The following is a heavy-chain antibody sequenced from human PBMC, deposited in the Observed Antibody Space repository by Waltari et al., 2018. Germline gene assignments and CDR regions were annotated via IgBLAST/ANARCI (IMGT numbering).Heavy chain of an antibody. J-gene: IGHJ4*02. V-gene: IGHV4-34*01. CDR1: GWSFSGYY. CDR3: ARADVDTAMDWLDY. D-gene: IGHD5-18*01. CDR2: INHSGST. Sequence: QVQLQQWGAGLLKPSETLSLTCAVYGWSFSGYYWRWIRQPPGKGLEWIEEINHSGSTNYNPSLKSRVTISVDTSKNQFSLKLSSVTAADTAVYYCARADVDTAMDWLDYWGQGTLVTVSS.